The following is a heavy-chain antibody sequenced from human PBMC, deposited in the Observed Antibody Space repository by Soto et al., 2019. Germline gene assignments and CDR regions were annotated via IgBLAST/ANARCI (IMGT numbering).Heavy chain of an antibody. Sequence: AASVKASCKASGGTFSSYAISWVRQAPGQGLEWMGGIIPIFGTANHAQKFQGRVTITADESTSTAYMELSSLRSEDTAVYYCAREGYYYDSSGYRNWFDPWGQGTLVTVSS. CDR3: AREGYYYDSSGYRNWFDP. D-gene: IGHD3-22*01. CDR2: IIPIFGTA. V-gene: IGHV1-69*13. J-gene: IGHJ5*02. CDR1: GGTFSSYA.